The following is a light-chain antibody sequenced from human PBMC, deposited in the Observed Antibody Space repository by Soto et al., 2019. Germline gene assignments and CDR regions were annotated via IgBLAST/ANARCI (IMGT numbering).Light chain of an antibody. CDR2: DAS. J-gene: IGKJ4*01. V-gene: IGKV3-15*01. CDR1: QSVSSN. CDR3: QQYNNWPPRVT. Sequence: IVMTQSPATLSVSPGERATPSCRASQSVSSNLAWYQQKPGQAPRLLIYDASTRATGIPARFSGSGSGTEFTLTISSLQSEDFALYYCQQYNNWPPRVTFGGGTKVEIK.